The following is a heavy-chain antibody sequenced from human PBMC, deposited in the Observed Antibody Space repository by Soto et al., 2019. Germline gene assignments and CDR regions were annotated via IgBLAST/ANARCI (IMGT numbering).Heavy chain of an antibody. V-gene: IGHV1-2*02. CDR3: MRGGWGDSPIDY. Sequence: QVYLLQSGAEVKKVGASVTVSCKTSGYTFSAYYVHWARRAPGRGFQWLGWINPSNEVTTFSEFFQGRITMTRDTSTNTVHMELNRLTSDDTAVYYCMRGGWGDSPIDYWAREPRSPSPQ. J-gene: IGHJ4*02. D-gene: IGHD1-26*01. CDR2: INPSNEVT. CDR1: GYTFSAYY.